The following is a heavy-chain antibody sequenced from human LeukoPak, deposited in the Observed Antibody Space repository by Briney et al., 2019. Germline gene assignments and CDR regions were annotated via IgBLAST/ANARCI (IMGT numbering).Heavy chain of an antibody. V-gene: IGHV3-23*01. J-gene: IGHJ4*02. D-gene: IGHD6-19*01. CDR1: GFRFSSYA. CDR2: IIGSGDNT. CDR3: AKRSGYTTGWFFDF. Sequence: GGALRLSFAASGFRFSSYAMSWVRPAPGKGVEWVSSIIGSGDNTYYAESVKGRFTISRDNSKNTLFLQMNSLRAEDTAVFYCAKRSGYTTGWFFDFWGQGTLVTVSS.